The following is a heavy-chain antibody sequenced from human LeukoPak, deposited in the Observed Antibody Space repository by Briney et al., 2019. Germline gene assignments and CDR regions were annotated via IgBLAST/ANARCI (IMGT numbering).Heavy chain of an antibody. Sequence: GGSLRHSCAASGFTFSSYEMNWVRQAPGKGLEWVSYISSSGSTIYYADSVKGRFTISRDNAKNSLYLQMNSLRAEDTAVYYCARDPYSSGWYYYGMDVWGQGTTVTVSS. CDR1: GFTFSSYE. J-gene: IGHJ6*02. V-gene: IGHV3-48*03. CDR3: ARDPYSSGWYYYGMDV. CDR2: ISSSGSTI. D-gene: IGHD6-19*01.